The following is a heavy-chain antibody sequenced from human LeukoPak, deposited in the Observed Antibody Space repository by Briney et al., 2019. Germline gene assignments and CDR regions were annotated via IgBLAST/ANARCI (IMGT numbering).Heavy chain of an antibody. CDR1: AFTFSSYA. CDR2: ISGSGGST. V-gene: IGHV3-23*01. Sequence: PGGSRRLSCAASAFTFSSYAMSWVRQAPGKGLEWVSAISGSGGSTYYADSVKGRFTISRDNSKNTLYLQMNSLRAEDTSIYYCAKHGEGSSWTYYLFRPWGQGTLVTVS. J-gene: IGHJ5*02. D-gene: IGHD6-13*01. CDR3: AKHGEGSSWTYYLFRP.